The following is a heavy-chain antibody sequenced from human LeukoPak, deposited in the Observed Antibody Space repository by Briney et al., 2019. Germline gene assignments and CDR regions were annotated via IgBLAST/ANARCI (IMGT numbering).Heavy chain of an antibody. J-gene: IGHJ3*02. CDR3: ARANYYGSGRAAFDI. Sequence: GGSLRLSCAASGFTLSSYWMHWVRQAPGKGLVWVSRINSDGSSTSYADSVKGRFTISRDNAKNTLYLQMNSLRAEDTAVYYCARANYYGSGRAAFDIWGQGTMVTVSS. D-gene: IGHD3-10*01. CDR1: GFTLSSYW. V-gene: IGHV3-74*01. CDR2: INSDGSST.